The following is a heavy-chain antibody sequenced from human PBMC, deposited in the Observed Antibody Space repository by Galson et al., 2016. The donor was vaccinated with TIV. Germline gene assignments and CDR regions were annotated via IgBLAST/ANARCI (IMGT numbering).Heavy chain of an antibody. CDR2: ISGTGEIT. J-gene: IGHJ4*02. CDR3: AKYLWTYVWSTFDN. V-gene: IGHV3-23*01. Sequence: LRLSCAASGFTFNNYAMTWVRQAPGKGLEWVSTISGTGEITVYADSVRGHFIISRDNSKNTLYLQMNNLRAEDAAVYYCAKYLWTYVWSTFDNWGQGTPVTVSS. D-gene: IGHD3/OR15-3a*01. CDR1: GFTFNNYA.